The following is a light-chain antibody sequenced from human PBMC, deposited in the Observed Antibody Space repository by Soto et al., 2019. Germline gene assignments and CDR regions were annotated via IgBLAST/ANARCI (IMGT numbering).Light chain of an antibody. CDR2: DVT. Sequence: QSALTQPRSVSGSPGQSVTISCTGTSSDVGGYNYVSWYQEHPGKAPKLMIYDVTKRPSGVPDRFSGSKSGNTASLTISGLQAEDEATYYCSAYRRGIIVFGGGTKLTVL. CDR3: SAYRRGIIV. V-gene: IGLV2-11*01. CDR1: SSDVGGYNY. J-gene: IGLJ2*01.